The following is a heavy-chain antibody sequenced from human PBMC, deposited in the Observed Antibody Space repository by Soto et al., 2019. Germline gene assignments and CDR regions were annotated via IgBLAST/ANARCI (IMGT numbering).Heavy chain of an antibody. CDR1: GFPFSNAW. V-gene: IGHV3-15*01. J-gene: IGHJ4*02. CDR3: TTALRFLGWPDY. D-gene: IGHD3-3*01. Sequence: EVHLVESGGGLVEPGGSLRLSCAASGFPFSNAWMSWVRQAPGKGLEWVGGIKSKTDGGTTDYAAPVKGRFTISRDDSKNMLYLQMNSLKIEDTAVYYCTTALRFLGWPDYWGQGTLVTVSS. CDR2: IKSKTDGGTT.